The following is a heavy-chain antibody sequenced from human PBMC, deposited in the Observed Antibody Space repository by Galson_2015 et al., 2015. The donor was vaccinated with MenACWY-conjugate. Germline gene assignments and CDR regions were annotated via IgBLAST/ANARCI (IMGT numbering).Heavy chain of an antibody. V-gene: IGHV1-69*04. J-gene: IGHJ4*02. CDR3: AKLYCIDGNCY. CDR2: IIPVVGSA. CDR1: GGSLSSYA. Sequence: SCKASGGSLSSYAINWVRQAPGQGLEWMGRIIPVVGSANYAQRFQGRLTITADKSTGTAYMQLSSLRPEDTAVYYCAKLYCIDGNCYWGQGTLVTVSS. D-gene: IGHD2-15*01.